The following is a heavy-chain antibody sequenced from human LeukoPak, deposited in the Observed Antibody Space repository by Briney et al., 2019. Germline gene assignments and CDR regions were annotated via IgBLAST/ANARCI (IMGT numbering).Heavy chain of an antibody. J-gene: IGHJ6*02. CDR3: AKTGTTYYYYGMDV. D-gene: IGHD1-7*01. V-gene: IGHV3-30-3*02. Sequence: GRSLRLSCAASGFTFSSYAMHWVRQAPGKGLEWVAVISYDGSNKYYADSVKGRFTISRDNSKNTLYLQMNSLRAEDTAVYYCAKTGTTYYYYGMDVWGQGTTVTVSS. CDR1: GFTFSSYA. CDR2: ISYDGSNK.